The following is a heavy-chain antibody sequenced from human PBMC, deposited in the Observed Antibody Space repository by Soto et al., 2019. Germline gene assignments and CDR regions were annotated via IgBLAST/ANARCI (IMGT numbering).Heavy chain of an antibody. CDR2: ISGYNGLT. V-gene: IGHV1-18*04. CDR1: GYTFSNYG. Sequence: QVQLVQSGDEVKKSGASVKVSCKASGYTFSNYGISWVRHAPGQGLEWMGWISGYNGLTAYAQNVQGRVTMTIDTPTTTVFMEMTGLRSNDTAVYYCARDEGIRGFDSWGQGTLVTVSS. CDR3: ARDEGIRGFDS. D-gene: IGHD3-10*01. J-gene: IGHJ4*02.